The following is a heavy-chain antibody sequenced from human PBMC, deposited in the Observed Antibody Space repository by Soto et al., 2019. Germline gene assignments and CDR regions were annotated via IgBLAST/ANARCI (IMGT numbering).Heavy chain of an antibody. D-gene: IGHD2-21*02. Sequence: GASVKVSCKASGYTFTSYAMHWVRQAPGQRHEWMGWINAGNGNTKYSQKLQSRVTITRDTSASTAYMELSSLRSEYTAVYYCARSIVVVTALDYWGQGTLVTVSS. V-gene: IGHV1-3*01. J-gene: IGHJ4*02. CDR3: ARSIVVVTALDY. CDR2: INAGNGNT. CDR1: GYTFTSYA.